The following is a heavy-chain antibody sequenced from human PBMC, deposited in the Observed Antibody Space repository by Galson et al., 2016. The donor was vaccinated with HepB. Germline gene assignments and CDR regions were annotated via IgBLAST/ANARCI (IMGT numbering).Heavy chain of an antibody. Sequence: VKVSCKASGYTFTSYTMHWVRQAPGQRLEWMGWINTGNGNTKYSQNFQGRVTITRDTSASTAYVELSSLRSEDTAVYYCARATKSGTTGYWGQGTLVTVSS. CDR3: ARATKSGTTGY. CDR2: INTGNGNT. D-gene: IGHD1-1*01. V-gene: IGHV1-3*04. J-gene: IGHJ4*02. CDR1: GYTFTSYT.